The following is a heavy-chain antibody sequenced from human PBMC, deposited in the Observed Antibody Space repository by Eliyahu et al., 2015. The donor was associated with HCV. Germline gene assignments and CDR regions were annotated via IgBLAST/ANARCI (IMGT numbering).Heavy chain of an antibody. D-gene: IGHD6-13*01. CDR1: GFTFSSYE. Sequence: VQPGGSLRLSCAASGFTFSSYEMNWVRQAPGKGLEWVSYISSSGSTIYYADSVKGRFTISRDNAKNSLYLQMNSLRAEDTAVYYCARVGQQLTRLGAFDIWGQGTMVTVSS. CDR2: ISSSGSTI. V-gene: IGHV3-48*03. CDR3: ARVGQQLTRLGAFDI. J-gene: IGHJ3*02.